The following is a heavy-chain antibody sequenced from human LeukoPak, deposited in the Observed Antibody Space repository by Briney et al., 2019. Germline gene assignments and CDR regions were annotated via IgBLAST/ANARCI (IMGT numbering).Heavy chain of an antibody. Sequence: GGSLRLSCAASGFIFSSYAMNWVRQAPGKGLEWVSALSGNGVKTYYVDAVKGRFTISRDNPKNTLYLQMNSLRAEDTAVYYCAKDDGSYGLDHWGQGTLVTVSS. CDR3: AKDDGSYGLDH. CDR2: LSGNGVKT. V-gene: IGHV3-23*01. D-gene: IGHD5-18*01. CDR1: GFIFSSYA. J-gene: IGHJ5*02.